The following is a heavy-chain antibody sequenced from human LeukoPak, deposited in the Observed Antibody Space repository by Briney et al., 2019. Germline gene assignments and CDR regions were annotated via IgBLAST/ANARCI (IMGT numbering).Heavy chain of an antibody. Sequence: ASVKVSCKASGYTFTDYYLHWVRQAPGQGLEWMGRINCNDGGTTYAQKFQGRVTMTRDTSITTAYMDLSSLRSDDTAVYYCAKGSGAWVAVAEWFDPWGQGTLVTVSS. J-gene: IGHJ5*02. CDR3: AKGSGAWVAVAEWFDP. CDR1: GYTFTDYY. CDR2: INCNDGGT. D-gene: IGHD6-19*01. V-gene: IGHV1-2*02.